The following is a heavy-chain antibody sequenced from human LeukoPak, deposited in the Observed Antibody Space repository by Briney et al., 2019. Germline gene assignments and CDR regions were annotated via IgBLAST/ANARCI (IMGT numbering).Heavy chain of an antibody. V-gene: IGHV3-21*01. CDR3: AKDLRTVVVAAFDY. CDR1: GFTFSSYS. J-gene: IGHJ4*02. D-gene: IGHD2-15*01. Sequence: NSGGSLRLSCAASGFTFSSYSMNWVRQAPGKGPEWVSSISSSSSYIYYADSVKGRFTISRDNAKNSLYLQMNSLRAEDTAVYYCAKDLRTVVVAAFDYWGQGTLVTVSS. CDR2: ISSSSSYI.